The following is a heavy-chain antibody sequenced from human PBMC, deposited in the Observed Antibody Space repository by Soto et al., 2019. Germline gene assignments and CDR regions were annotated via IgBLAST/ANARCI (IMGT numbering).Heavy chain of an antibody. V-gene: IGHV3-53*01. D-gene: IGHD3-9*01. CDR2: IYSEGTP. CDR3: ARSTYYDILTGSYYYYAVDV. CDR1: GFTVGSNY. Sequence: PGGSLRLSCAASGFTVGSNYMSWVRQAPGKGLEWVSVIYSEGTPYYADSVKGRFTISRENSNNTLYLHMNNLRAEDTAVYYCARSTYYDILTGSYYYYAVDVWGQGTTVTVSS. J-gene: IGHJ6*02.